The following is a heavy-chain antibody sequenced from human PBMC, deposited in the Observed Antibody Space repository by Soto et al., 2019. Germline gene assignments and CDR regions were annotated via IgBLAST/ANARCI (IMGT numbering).Heavy chain of an antibody. V-gene: IGHV1-3*01. CDR2: INAGNGDT. CDR3: ARELQGLYYFDF. CDR1: GYIFTSYA. D-gene: IGHD4-4*01. Sequence: QVQVVQSGAEVKKPGASVKVSCKTSGYIFTSYAMHWVRQAPGQRLEWMGWINAGNGDTKYSQKFQGRVTITRDTSANTAFMELSSLRSEDTATYYCARELQGLYYFDFWGQGTLVTVSS. J-gene: IGHJ4*02.